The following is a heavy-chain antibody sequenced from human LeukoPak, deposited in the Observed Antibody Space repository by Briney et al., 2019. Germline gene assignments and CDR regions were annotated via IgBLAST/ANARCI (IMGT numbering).Heavy chain of an antibody. J-gene: IGHJ5*02. CDR3: ARDIVVVPANHNWFDP. CDR2: IHHRGIT. Sequence: PSETLSLTCIVSGGSITDGTFYWAWTRQSPEKGLEWIGTIHHRGITFYNPSLQSRVTISVDTSKNQFSLKLSAVTAADTAVYYCARDIVVVPANHNWFDPWGQGTLVTVSS. CDR1: GGSITDGTFY. D-gene: IGHD2-2*01. V-gene: IGHV4-39*07.